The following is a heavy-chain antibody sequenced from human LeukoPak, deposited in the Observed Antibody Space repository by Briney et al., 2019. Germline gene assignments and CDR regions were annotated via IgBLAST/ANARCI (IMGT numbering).Heavy chain of an antibody. CDR1: GGSVSSGSYY. J-gene: IGHJ6*02. V-gene: IGHV4-61*01. CDR3: ARDAVSHMNAMDV. CDR2: ISYSGST. D-gene: IGHD2-21*01. Sequence: SETLSLTGTVSGGSVSSGSYYWCWVRQPPGKGLECIGYISYSGSTNYNPSLKSRVTISVDTSKNQFSLKVNSVTAADTAVYYCARDAVSHMNAMDVWGQGTTVTVSS.